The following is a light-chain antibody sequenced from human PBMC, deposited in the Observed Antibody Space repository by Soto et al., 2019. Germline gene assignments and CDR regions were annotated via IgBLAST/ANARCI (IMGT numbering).Light chain of an antibody. CDR2: GAS. CDR1: QSITSSY. Sequence: EIVLTQSPGTLSLSPGERATLSCRASQSITSSYLAWYQQKPGQAPRLLIYGASRRATDIPDRFSGSGSGRDFTLTISRREPEDFAVYYCQLYDSPSYTFGQGTKLEIK. J-gene: IGKJ2*01. V-gene: IGKV3-20*01. CDR3: QLYDSPSYT.